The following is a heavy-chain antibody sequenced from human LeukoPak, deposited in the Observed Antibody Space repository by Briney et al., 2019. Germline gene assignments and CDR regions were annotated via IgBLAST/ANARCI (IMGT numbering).Heavy chain of an antibody. J-gene: IGHJ3*02. V-gene: IGHV1-18*01. CDR1: GYTFTNYG. Sequence: GASVKVSCKASGYTFTNYGISWVRQAPGQGLEWMGWISADNGDTHYAQKLQGRVTMTTDTSASIVYMELRSLRSDDTAVYYCARGSSPHNAFDMWGQGTMVTVSS. CDR2: ISADNGDT. CDR3: ARGSSPHNAFDM.